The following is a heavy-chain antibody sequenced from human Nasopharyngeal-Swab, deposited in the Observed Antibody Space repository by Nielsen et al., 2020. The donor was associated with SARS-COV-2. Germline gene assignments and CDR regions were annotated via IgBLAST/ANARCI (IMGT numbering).Heavy chain of an antibody. CDR1: GFTFSDSA. Sequence: GESLKISCAASGFTFSDSAIHWVRQASGKGLEWVGRFRSKGNNYATAYSASVKGRFIIFRDDPTNTAYLQMNSLKTEDTAMYYCTRCGGGCYSGRGYWGQGTLVTVSS. CDR2: FRSKGNNYAT. CDR3: TRCGGGCYSGRGY. J-gene: IGHJ4*02. D-gene: IGHD2-15*01. V-gene: IGHV3-73*01.